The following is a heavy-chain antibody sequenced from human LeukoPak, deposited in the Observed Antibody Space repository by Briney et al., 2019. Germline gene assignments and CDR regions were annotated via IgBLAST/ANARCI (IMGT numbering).Heavy chain of an antibody. J-gene: IGHJ3*01. CDR2: ILSDGSYE. D-gene: IGHD6-19*01. V-gene: IGHV3-30*02. CDR1: GFSLSRNG. Sequence: GGSLRLSCATSGFSLSRNGMHWVRQAPGQGLEWVAFILSDGSYEYYADSVKGRFTISRDTSNNSLYLQMNSLTADDTAVYYCARGVRGWYDGAYDVWGQGTMVAVSS. CDR3: ARGVRGWYDGAYDV.